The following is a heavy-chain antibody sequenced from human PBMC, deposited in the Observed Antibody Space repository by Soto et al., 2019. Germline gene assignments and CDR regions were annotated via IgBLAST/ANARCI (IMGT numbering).Heavy chain of an antibody. J-gene: IGHJ5*02. V-gene: IGHV1-8*01. D-gene: IGHD2-15*01. CDR1: GYAFTSYD. CDR2: MNPNSGNT. CDR3: ARGDGCSGGSCYPNYNWFDP. Sequence: ASVKVSCKASGYAFTSYDINWVRQATGQGLAWMGWMNPNSGNTGYAQKFQGRVTMTRNTSISTAYMELSSLRSEDTAVYYCARGDGCSGGSCYPNYNWFDPWGQGTLVTVSS.